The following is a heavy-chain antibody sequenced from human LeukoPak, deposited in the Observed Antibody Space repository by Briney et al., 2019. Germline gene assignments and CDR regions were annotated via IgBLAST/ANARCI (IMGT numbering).Heavy chain of an antibody. CDR1: GYTFTSYY. J-gene: IGHJ6*04. CDR3: GRGAVVGGYYYYGMDV. CDR2: ITPSGGST. Sequence: ASVKVSCKAFGYTFTSYYMHWVRQAPGQGLEWMGIITPSGGSTTYAQKFQGRVTMTRDTSTSTVYMELYSLRSEDTAVYYCGRGAVVGGYYYYGMDVWGKGPTVTVSS. V-gene: IGHV1-46*01. D-gene: IGHD6-19*01.